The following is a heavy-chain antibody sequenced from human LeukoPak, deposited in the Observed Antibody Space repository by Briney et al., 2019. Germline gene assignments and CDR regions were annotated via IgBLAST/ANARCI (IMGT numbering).Heavy chain of an antibody. Sequence: SETLSLTCTVSGGSSSTYYWNWIRQPPGKGLEWIGYAYYSGTTKYNPSMESRATISVDTSKNQFSLKLNSVTAADTAVYYCARERRDGYKVYFDYWGQGTLVTVSS. CDR1: GGSSSTYY. CDR3: ARERRDGYKVYFDY. V-gene: IGHV4-59*12. CDR2: AYYSGTT. J-gene: IGHJ4*02. D-gene: IGHD5-24*01.